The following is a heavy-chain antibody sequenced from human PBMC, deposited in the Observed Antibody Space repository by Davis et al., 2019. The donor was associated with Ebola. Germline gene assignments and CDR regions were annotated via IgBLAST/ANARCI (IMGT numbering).Heavy chain of an antibody. Sequence: ASVKVSCKASGNTFTTYYMHWVRQAPGQGLEWMGMVNPSDGTTNYAQKFQGRVTMTRDTSTSTVFMELSSLGYDDTAVYYCARGHTYGRWDDWFDPWGQGTLVTVSS. V-gene: IGHV1-46*01. J-gene: IGHJ5*02. D-gene: IGHD1-26*01. CDR2: VNPSDGTT. CDR1: GNTFTTYY. CDR3: ARGHTYGRWDDWFDP.